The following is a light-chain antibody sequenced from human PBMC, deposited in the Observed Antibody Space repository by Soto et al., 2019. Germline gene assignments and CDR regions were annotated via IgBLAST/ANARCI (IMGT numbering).Light chain of an antibody. CDR2: GAS. Sequence: EVVMTQSPASLSVSPGERVTLSCRASQTIRNNLAWYQQKPGQSPRLLISGASTREAGVPGRFSSSGSGTEFTLIISSLQSEDFAIYYCQQYSNWPPWTFGQGTKV. CDR1: QTIRNN. J-gene: IGKJ1*01. V-gene: IGKV3-15*01. CDR3: QQYSNWPPWT.